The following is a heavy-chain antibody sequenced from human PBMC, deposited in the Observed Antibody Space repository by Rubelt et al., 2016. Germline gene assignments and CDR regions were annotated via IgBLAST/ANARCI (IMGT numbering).Heavy chain of an antibody. CDR2: INPNRGGT. D-gene: IGHD5-12*01. Sequence: QVQLVQSGAEVKKPGASVKVSCKASGYTFTGYYMHWVRQAPGQGLEWMGWINPNRGGTNYAKKFKGRVTMTRDTSVSTAYRELSRLTSDDTAVYYCARGNSGYDYGLDYWGQGTLVTVSS. V-gene: IGHV1-2*02. J-gene: IGHJ4*02. CDR1: GYTFTGYY. CDR3: ARGNSGYDYGLDY.